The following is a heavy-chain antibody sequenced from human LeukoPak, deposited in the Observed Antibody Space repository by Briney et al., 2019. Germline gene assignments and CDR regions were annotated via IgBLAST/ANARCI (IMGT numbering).Heavy chain of an antibody. J-gene: IGHJ4*02. CDR2: ICPSGTT. V-gene: IGHV4-38-2*01. CDR3: ARGIDYQLPTRYYFDY. D-gene: IGHD2-2*01. Sequence: SETLSLTCAVSRNSISNDYYWGWIRQPPGRGLEWIGSICPSGTTYYDPSLKSRVAMSVDTSKNQFSLKLTSVTAADTAVYYCARGIDYQLPTRYYFDYWGQGTLVTVSS. CDR1: RNSISNDYY.